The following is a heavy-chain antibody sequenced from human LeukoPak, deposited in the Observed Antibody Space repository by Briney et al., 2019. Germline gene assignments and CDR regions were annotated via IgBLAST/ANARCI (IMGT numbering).Heavy chain of an antibody. CDR2: ISGSGGST. V-gene: IGHV3-23*01. CDR3: AKVWRLIAVAGGFDY. J-gene: IGHJ4*02. Sequence: GGSLRLSCAASGLTFSNYAMSWVRQAPGKGLEWVSAISGSGGSTYYADSVKGRFTISRDNSKNTLYLQMNSLRAEDTAVYYCAKVWRLIAVAGGFDYWGQGTLVTVSS. D-gene: IGHD6-19*01. CDR1: GLTFSNYA.